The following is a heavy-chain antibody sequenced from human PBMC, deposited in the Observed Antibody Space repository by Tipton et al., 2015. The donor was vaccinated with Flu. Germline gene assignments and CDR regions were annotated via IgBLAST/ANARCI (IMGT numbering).Heavy chain of an antibody. CDR3: ARLSYYDTVGYYSGAFDY. Sequence: QLVQSGAEVKKPGASLKISCKASGYGFTSYWIAWVRQMPGKGLEWMGIIYPGGSDTTYSPSFQGQVTISADKSIRTAYLQWSSLKASDTAMHFCARLSYYDTVGYYSGAFDYWGQGTLVTVSS. CDR1: GYGFTSYW. D-gene: IGHD3-22*01. V-gene: IGHV5-51*01. J-gene: IGHJ4*02. CDR2: IYPGGSDT.